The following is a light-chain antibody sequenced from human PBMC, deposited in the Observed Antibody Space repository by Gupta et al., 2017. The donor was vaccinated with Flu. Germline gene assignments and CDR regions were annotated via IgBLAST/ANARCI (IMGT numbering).Light chain of an antibody. Sequence: TVVTQEPSLTVSPGGTVTLTCASSAGAVISDYYPHWFQQKAGQAPRALIYKTDNTHSWTPARFSGSLLGGKAALXLXGAQPEXEADYYCLIMYGNAWVFGGGTKLTVL. CDR3: LIMYGNAWV. J-gene: IGLJ3*02. V-gene: IGLV7-43*01. CDR2: KTD. CDR1: AGAVISDYY.